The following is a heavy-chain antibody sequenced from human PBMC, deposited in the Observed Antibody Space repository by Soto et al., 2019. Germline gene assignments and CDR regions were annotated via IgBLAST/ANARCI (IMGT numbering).Heavy chain of an antibody. V-gene: IGHV3-15*01. J-gene: IGHJ4*02. CDR3: TTSTTVAKYYVGF. CDR2: IKSWSDGGTT. D-gene: IGHD4-17*01. CDR1: GFTFKNAW. Sequence: EGQLVESGGGLVEPGETLRLSCAASGFTFKNAWMSWVRQAPGKGLEWVGRIKSWSDGGTTDYGAPVKGRFRISRDDAKTTLSLQMNSRRTEDTAVYYCTTSTTVAKYYVGFWCQGTLVTVSS.